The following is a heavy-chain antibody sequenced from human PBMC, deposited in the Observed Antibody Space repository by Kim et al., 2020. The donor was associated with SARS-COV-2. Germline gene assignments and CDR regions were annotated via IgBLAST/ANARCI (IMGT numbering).Heavy chain of an antibody. Sequence: ADSVKGRFTISRDNSKNTLYLQMNSLRAEDTAVYYCAKARMSSSWTDFDYWGQGTLVTVSS. J-gene: IGHJ4*02. V-gene: IGHV3-23*01. D-gene: IGHD6-13*01. CDR3: AKARMSSSWTDFDY.